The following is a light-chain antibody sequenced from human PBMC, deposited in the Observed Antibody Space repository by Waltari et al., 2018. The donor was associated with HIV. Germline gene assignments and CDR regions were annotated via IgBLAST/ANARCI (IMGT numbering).Light chain of an antibody. V-gene: IGKV4-1*01. CDR2: WAS. J-gene: IGKJ3*01. Sequence: DIVMTQSPDSLAVSLGERATIHCKSSQSVLYSSNNKNDLTWYQQKPGQPPKLLVYWASTRESGVPDRFSGSGSGTDFTLTISSLQAEDVAVYYCQQYHSTPCTFGPGTKVDIK. CDR3: QQYHSTPCT. CDR1: QSVLYSSNNKND.